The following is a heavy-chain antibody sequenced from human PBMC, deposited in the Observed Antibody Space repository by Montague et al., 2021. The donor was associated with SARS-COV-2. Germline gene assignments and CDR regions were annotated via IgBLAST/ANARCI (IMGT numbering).Heavy chain of an antibody. Sequence: SETLSLTCAVYGGSFHIFSWGWIRQSPGKGLEWIGEVDHSGNTKYNPSLKSRVTISVDTSKNQFSLNLTSVTAADTAMYYCARGTRVVGITPGFRYWGQGTQVAVSS. J-gene: IGHJ4*02. V-gene: IGHV4-34*01. CDR2: VDHSGNT. D-gene: IGHD3-22*01. CDR1: GGSFHIFS. CDR3: ARGTRVVGITPGFRY.